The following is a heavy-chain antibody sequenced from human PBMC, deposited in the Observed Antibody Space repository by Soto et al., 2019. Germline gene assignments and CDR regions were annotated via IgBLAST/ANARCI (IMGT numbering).Heavy chain of an antibody. J-gene: IGHJ4*02. CDR2: IYYSGST. V-gene: IGHV4-59*08. CDR3: ARRYGGPLDH. CDR1: GGSISSYY. D-gene: IGHD4-17*01. Sequence: SETLSLTCTVSGGSISSYYWSWIRQPPGKGLEWIGYIYYSGSTNYNPSLKSRVTISVDTSKNQFSLKLSSVTAADTAVYYCARRYGGPLDHWCQGTLVSVPS.